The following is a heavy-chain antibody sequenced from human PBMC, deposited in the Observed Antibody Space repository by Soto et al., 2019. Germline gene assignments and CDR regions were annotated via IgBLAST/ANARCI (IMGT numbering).Heavy chain of an antibody. D-gene: IGHD6-19*01. J-gene: IGHJ6*02. CDR3: ARGSGWSYYYYYGMDV. CDR1: GGSISSSNC. CDR2: IYHSGST. V-gene: IGHV4-4*02. Sequence: SETLSLTCAVSGGSISSSNCWSWVRQPPGKGLEWIGEIYHSGSTNYNPSLKSRVTISVDKSKNQFSLKLSSVTAADTAVYYCARGSGWSYYYYYGMDVWGQGTTVTVSS.